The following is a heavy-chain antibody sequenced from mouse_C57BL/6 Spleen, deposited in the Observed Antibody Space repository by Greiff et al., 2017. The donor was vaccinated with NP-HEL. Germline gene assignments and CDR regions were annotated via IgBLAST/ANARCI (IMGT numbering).Heavy chain of an antibody. CDR3: ARSSPSLYWYFDV. CDR2: IYPGDGDT. Sequence: QVQLQQSGPELVKPGASVKISCKASGYAFSSSWMNWVKQRPGKGLEWIGRIYPGDGDTNYNGKFKGKATLTADKSSSTAYMQLSSLTSEDSAVYFCARSSPSLYWYFDVWGTGTTVTVSS. CDR1: GYAFSSSW. J-gene: IGHJ1*03. V-gene: IGHV1-82*01.